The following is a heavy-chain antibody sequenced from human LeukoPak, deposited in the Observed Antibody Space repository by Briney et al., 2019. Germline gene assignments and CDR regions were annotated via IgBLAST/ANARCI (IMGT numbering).Heavy chain of an antibody. CDR2: IKPDGSER. Sequence: GGSLRLSCEASGFSMSVYWMSWVRQAPGKGLEWVGNIKPDGSERNYVDSVKGRFTISRDNAKKSLYLQMSSLRAEDTAVYYCLSATETGYWGQGTLVTVSS. CDR3: LSATETGY. V-gene: IGHV3-7*01. J-gene: IGHJ4*02. CDR1: GFSMSVYW. D-gene: IGHD1-14*01.